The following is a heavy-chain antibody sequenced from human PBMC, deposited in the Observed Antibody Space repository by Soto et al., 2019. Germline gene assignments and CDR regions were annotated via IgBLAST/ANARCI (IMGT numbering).Heavy chain of an antibody. CDR1: GGSISSYY. CDR3: ARMSGYDFPYYYYGMDV. J-gene: IGHJ6*02. Sequence: SETLSLTCTVSGGSISSYYWSWIRQPPGKGLEWIGYIYYSGSTNYNPSLKSRVTISVDTSKNQFSLKLSSVTAADTAVYYCARMSGYDFPYYYYGMDVWGQGTTVTV. V-gene: IGHV4-59*01. CDR2: IYYSGST. D-gene: IGHD5-12*01.